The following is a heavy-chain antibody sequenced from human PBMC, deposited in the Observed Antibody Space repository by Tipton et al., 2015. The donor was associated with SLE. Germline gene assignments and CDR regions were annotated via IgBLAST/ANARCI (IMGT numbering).Heavy chain of an antibody. CDR1: GDSIISHY. V-gene: IGHV4-59*08. CDR3: VRHDPGSRVGTSVDAFDI. CDR2: IYYRGGT. D-gene: IGHD1-14*01. J-gene: IGHJ3*02. Sequence: TLSLTRSVSGDSIISHYWTWIRQPPEKGLEWIGSIYYRGGTNYNPSLKSRVTTSLDTSKSQFSLRLTSVTAADTALYYCVRHDPGSRVGTSVDAFDIWGPGTMVTVSS.